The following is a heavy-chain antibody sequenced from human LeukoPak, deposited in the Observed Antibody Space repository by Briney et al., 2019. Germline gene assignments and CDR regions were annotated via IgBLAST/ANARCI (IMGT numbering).Heavy chain of an antibody. J-gene: IGHJ4*02. CDR3: AREVPLGYCSGGSCPFDY. Sequence: GASVKVSCKASGYTFTNYDINWVRQASGQGLEWMGWMNPNSGNTGYARKFQGRVTMTRDTSISTAYMELRSLRSDDTAVYYCAREVPLGYCSGGSCPFDYWGQGTLVTVSS. D-gene: IGHD2-15*01. CDR1: GYTFTNYD. V-gene: IGHV1-8*02. CDR2: MNPNSGNT.